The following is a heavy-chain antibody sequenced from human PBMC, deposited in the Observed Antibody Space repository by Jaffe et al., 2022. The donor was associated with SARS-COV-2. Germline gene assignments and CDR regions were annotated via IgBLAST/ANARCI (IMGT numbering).Heavy chain of an antibody. CDR1: EFIFSSYA. J-gene: IGHJ6*03. V-gene: IGHV3-30*04. Sequence: QVQLVESGGGVVQPGRSLRLSCAASEFIFSSYAMHWVRQAPGKGLEWMAGISYDGTKKYYADSVKGRFTISRDNSKNTLYLQMSSLRAEDTALYYCARDGPNTQPPGNSYYYMDVWGKGTTVTVSS. D-gene: IGHD3-10*01. CDR3: ARDGPNTQPPGNSYYYMDV. CDR2: ISYDGTKK.